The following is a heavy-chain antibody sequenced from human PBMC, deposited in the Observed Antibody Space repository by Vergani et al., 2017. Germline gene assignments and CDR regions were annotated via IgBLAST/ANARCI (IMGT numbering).Heavy chain of an antibody. Sequence: QVQLVQSGAEVKKPGSSVKVSCKASGGTFSSYTISWVRQAPGQGLEWMGRIIPILGIANYAQKFQGRVTITADKSTSTAYMELSSLRSEETAVYYCARDLGYCSGGSCSYWGQGTLVTVSS. CDR1: GGTFSSYT. CDR2: IIPILGIA. CDR3: ARDLGYCSGGSCSY. J-gene: IGHJ4*02. D-gene: IGHD2-15*01. V-gene: IGHV1-69*08.